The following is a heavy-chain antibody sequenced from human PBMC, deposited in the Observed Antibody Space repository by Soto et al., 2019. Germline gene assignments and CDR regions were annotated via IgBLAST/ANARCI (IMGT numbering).Heavy chain of an antibody. CDR3: AREMLANAYFDY. J-gene: IGHJ4*02. D-gene: IGHD2-8*01. CDR1: GFTFSSYW. Sequence: QLVESGGGLVQPGGSLRLSCAASGFTFSSYWMSWVRQAPGKGLERVANIKQDGSEKYYVDSVNGRFTISRDNAKNSLYVQMNTLRAEDTAVYYWAREMLANAYFDYWGQGTLVTVSS. CDR2: IKQDGSEK. V-gene: IGHV3-7*01.